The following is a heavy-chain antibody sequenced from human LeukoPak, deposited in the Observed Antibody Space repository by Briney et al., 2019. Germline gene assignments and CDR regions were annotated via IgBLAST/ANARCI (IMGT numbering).Heavy chain of an antibody. CDR3: ARGRGSSWYYFDS. D-gene: IGHD6-13*01. Sequence: PSETLSLTCTVSGGSISSYYWSWVRQPAGKGLEWIGRIYASGNTNYNPSLKGRVTMTVDTSKNQFSLNLSSVTAADTAVYYCARGRGSSWYYFDSWGQGTLVAVSS. J-gene: IGHJ4*02. CDR2: IYASGNT. CDR1: GGSISSYY. V-gene: IGHV4-4*07.